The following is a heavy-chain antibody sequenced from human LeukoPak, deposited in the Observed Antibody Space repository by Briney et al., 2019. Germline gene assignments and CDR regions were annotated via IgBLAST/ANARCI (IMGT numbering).Heavy chain of an antibody. CDR3: STKKPDGGY. CDR1: GGSISSYY. Sequence: PSETLSLTCTVSGGSISSYYWSWIRQPPGKGLEWIGYIYYSGSTNYNPSLKSRVTISVDTSKNQFSLKLSSVTAADTAVYYCSTKKPDGGYWGQGTLVTVSS. CDR2: IYYSGST. V-gene: IGHV4-59*01. J-gene: IGHJ4*02.